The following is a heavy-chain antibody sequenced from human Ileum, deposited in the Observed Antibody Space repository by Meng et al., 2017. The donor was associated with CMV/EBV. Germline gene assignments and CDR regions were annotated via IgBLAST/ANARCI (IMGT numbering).Heavy chain of an antibody. J-gene: IGHJ4*02. CDR3: ARGLASGWPDY. Sequence: QVHVQQWGAGLLKPSETLALTFAVFVGSFTGYYWSWFRQSPGKGLEWIGEITHSGRTSYNLSLKSRVTISVDMSKYQLSLKLTSVTAADTAIYYCARGLASGWPDYWGQGTLVTVSS. D-gene: IGHD3-10*01. CDR2: ITHSGRT. CDR1: VGSFTGYY. V-gene: IGHV4-34*01.